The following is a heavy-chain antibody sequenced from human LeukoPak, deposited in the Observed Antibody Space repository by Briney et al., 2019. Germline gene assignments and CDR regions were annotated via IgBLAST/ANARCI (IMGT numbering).Heavy chain of an antibody. V-gene: IGHV3-30*18. CDR2: ISYDGSNK. D-gene: IGHD2-2*01. J-gene: IGHJ4*02. CDR3: AKVARWGYCSSTSCYLPYFDY. CDR1: GFTFSSYG. Sequence: PGRSLRLSCVASGFTFSSYGMHWVRQAPGKGLEWVAVISYDGSNKYYADSVKGRFTISRDNSKNTLYLQMNSLRAEDTAVYYCAKVARWGYCSSTSCYLPYFDYWGQGTLVTVSS.